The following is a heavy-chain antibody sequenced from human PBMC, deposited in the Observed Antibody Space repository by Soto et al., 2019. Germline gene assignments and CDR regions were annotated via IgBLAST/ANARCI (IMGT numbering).Heavy chain of an antibody. V-gene: IGHV1-8*01. J-gene: IGHJ4*02. CDR1: GYTFTSYD. Sequence: QVQLVQSGAEVKKPGASVKVSCKASGYTFTSYDINWVRQATGQGLEWMGLMDPSSGDTGFAERFQDGVSMTRNTSISTAYLELSSLRSEDTAVYYCARPGAIFGVVILWGQGTLVTVSS. CDR2: MDPSSGDT. CDR3: ARPGAIFGVVIL. D-gene: IGHD3-3*01.